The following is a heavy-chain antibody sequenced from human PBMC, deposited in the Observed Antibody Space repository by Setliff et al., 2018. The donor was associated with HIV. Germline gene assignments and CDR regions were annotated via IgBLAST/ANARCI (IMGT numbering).Heavy chain of an antibody. V-gene: IGHV5-51*01. CDR2: IYPGDSDT. CDR1: GYSFTSYW. J-gene: IGHJ4*02. D-gene: IGHD3-3*01. Sequence: GESLKISCKGSGYSFTSYWIGWVRQMPGKGLEWMGIIYPGDSDTRYSPSFQGQVTISADKSISTAYLQWSSLRVEDTALYYCVREFSEASPHFDSWGQGTLVTVSS. CDR3: VREFSEASPHFDS.